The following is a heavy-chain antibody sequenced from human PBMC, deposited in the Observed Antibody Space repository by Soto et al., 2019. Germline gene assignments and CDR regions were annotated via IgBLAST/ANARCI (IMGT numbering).Heavy chain of an antibody. CDR3: AHSPVTIFGVVVPLAFDY. D-gene: IGHD3-3*01. J-gene: IGHJ4*02. CDR1: GFSLSTSGVG. CDR2: IYWNDDK. Sequence: SGPTLVNPTQTLTLTCTFSGFSLSTSGVGVGWIRQPPGKALEWLALIYWNDDKRYSPSLKSRLTITKDTSKNQVVLTMTNMDPVDTATYYCAHSPVTIFGVVVPLAFDYWGQGTLVTVSS. V-gene: IGHV2-5*01.